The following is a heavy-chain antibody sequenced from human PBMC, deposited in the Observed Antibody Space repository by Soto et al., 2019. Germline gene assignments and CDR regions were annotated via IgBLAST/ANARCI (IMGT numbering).Heavy chain of an antibody. J-gene: IGHJ4*02. V-gene: IGHV3-7*01. CDR2: INQDGSER. Sequence: GGSLRLSCAASGFTFSTYWMTWVRQPPGKGLEWVASINQDGSERYYVDSVRGRFTISRDNAKNSLYLQMNSLRAEDTAVYYCVCGGNFFVYRGQGTLVTVSS. CDR1: GFTFSTYW. D-gene: IGHD3-16*01. CDR3: VCGGNFFVY.